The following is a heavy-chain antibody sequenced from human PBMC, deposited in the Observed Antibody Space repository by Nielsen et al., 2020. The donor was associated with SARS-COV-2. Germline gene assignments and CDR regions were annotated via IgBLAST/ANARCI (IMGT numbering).Heavy chain of an antibody. J-gene: IGHJ5*02. CDR2: ISESGGST. Sequence: GESLKISCAASGFTFSSYAMSWVRQAPGKGLEWVSAISESGGSTSYADSVKGRFTISRDNSNNTLYLQMNSLRAEDTAIYYCAKDLLEDWFDPWGQGTLVTVSS. CDR3: AKDLLEDWFDP. D-gene: IGHD3-3*01. CDR1: GFTFSSYA. V-gene: IGHV3-23*01.